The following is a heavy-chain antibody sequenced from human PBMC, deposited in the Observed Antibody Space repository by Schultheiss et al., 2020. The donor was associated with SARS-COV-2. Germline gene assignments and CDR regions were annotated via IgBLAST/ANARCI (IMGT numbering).Heavy chain of an antibody. CDR1: GYTFTSYG. V-gene: IGHV1-18*01. CDR3: ASEMVRGVMP. D-gene: IGHD3-10*01. CDR2: ISAYNGNT. J-gene: IGHJ5*02. Sequence: ASVKVSCKASGYTFTSYGISWVRQAPGQGLEWMGWISAYNGNTNYAQKFQGRVTMTRDTSISTAYMELSRLRSDDTAVYYCASEMVRGVMPWGQGTLVTVSS.